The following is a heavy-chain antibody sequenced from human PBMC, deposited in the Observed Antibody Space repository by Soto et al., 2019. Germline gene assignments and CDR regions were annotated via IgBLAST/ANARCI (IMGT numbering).Heavy chain of an antibody. CDR1: GGSISSGGYS. Sequence: SETLSLTCAVSGGSISSGGYSWSWIRQPPGKGLEWIGYIYHSGSTYYNPSLKSRVTISVDRSKNQFSLKLSSVTAADTAVYYCARGGGSSWYVGFDYWGQGTLVTVSS. D-gene: IGHD6-13*01. V-gene: IGHV4-30-2*01. CDR2: IYHSGST. J-gene: IGHJ4*02. CDR3: ARGGGSSWYVGFDY.